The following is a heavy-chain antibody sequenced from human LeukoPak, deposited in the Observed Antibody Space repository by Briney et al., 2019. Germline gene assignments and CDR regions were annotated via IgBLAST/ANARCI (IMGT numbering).Heavy chain of an antibody. D-gene: IGHD3/OR15-3a*01. CDR3: ARDSVIYGY. V-gene: IGHV3-48*01. CDR1: GFIFSTYT. Sequence: GGSLRLSCAASGFIFSTYTMDWVRQAPGKGLEWVSYISSSSDTIYYADSVKGRFTISRDNAKNSLYLQMNSLRAEDTAMYYCARDSVIYGYWGQGTLVTVSS. CDR2: ISSSSDTI. J-gene: IGHJ4*02.